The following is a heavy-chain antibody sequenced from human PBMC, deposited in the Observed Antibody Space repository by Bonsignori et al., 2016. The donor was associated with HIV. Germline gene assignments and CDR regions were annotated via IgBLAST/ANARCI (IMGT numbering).Heavy chain of an antibody. J-gene: IGHJ3*01. CDR2: IRHDGRNK. CDR3: ARDLFGPSNGLDALAF. Sequence: VRQAPGKGLEWVASIRHDGRNKYHAETVKGRFTISRGNSKNMLYLQMNSLRSADTAVYYCARDLFGPSNGLDALAFWGQGTMVTVSS. V-gene: IGHV3-30*02. D-gene: IGHD3-3*01.